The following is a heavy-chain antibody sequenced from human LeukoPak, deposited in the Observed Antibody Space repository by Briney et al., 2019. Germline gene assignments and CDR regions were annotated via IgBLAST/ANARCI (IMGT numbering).Heavy chain of an antibody. V-gene: IGHV6-1*01. CDR1: GDSFSINSAA. Sequence: SQTLSLTCAISGDSFSINSAAWNWIRQSPSKGLEWLGRIYYRSKWYIAYAVSVKSRMTINSDTSKNQFSLQLNSVTPDDTAVYYCARSQGATIYGFDSWGQGTPVTVSS. CDR3: ARSQGATIYGFDS. CDR2: IYYRSKWYI. D-gene: IGHD5-12*01. J-gene: IGHJ4*02.